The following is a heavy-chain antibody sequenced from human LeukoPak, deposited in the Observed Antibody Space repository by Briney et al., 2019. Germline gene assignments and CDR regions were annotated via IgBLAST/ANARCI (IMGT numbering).Heavy chain of an antibody. J-gene: IGHJ4*02. V-gene: IGHV3-23*01. Sequence: PGGSLRLSCTASGFSVSTYPMAWVRQAPGKGLRWVSTITASGTDTFYADSVKGRFTISRDNSKNTLSLQMNSLRAEDTALYYCAKYSSGWVNDYWGQGTLVTVSS. CDR1: GFSVSTYP. D-gene: IGHD6-19*01. CDR3: AKYSSGWVNDY. CDR2: ITASGTDT.